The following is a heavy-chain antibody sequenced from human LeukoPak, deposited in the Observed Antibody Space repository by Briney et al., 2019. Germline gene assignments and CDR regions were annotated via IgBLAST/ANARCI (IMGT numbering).Heavy chain of an antibody. D-gene: IGHD2-21*02. V-gene: IGHV1-69*06. CDR2: IIPIFGTA. Sequence: ASVKVSCKASRGTFSSYTISWVRQAPGQRLEWMGGIIPIFGTANYAQKFRGRVTITADKSTSTAYMELSSLRSEDTAVYYCARVRDCGGDCYSGPYWYFDLWGRGTLVTVSS. CDR1: RGTFSSYT. J-gene: IGHJ2*01. CDR3: ARVRDCGGDCYSGPYWYFDL.